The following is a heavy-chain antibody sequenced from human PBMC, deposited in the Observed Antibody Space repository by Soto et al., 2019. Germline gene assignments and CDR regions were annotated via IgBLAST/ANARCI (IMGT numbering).Heavy chain of an antibody. CDR1: GFTFSSYS. V-gene: IGHV3-21*01. D-gene: IGHD6-6*01. CDR2: ISSSSSYI. Sequence: PGGSLRLSCAASGFTFSSYSMNWVRQAPGKGLEWVSSISSSSSYIYYADSVKGRFTISRDNAKNSLYLQMNSLRAEDTAVYYCARAEYSSPALFDYWGQGTLVTVSS. J-gene: IGHJ4*02. CDR3: ARAEYSSPALFDY.